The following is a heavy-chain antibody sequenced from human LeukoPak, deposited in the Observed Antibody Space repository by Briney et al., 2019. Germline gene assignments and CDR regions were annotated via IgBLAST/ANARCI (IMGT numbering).Heavy chain of an antibody. D-gene: IGHD6-19*01. V-gene: IGHV3-53*01. CDR3: ARGPISGWSADY. CDR1: GFTVSDNY. Sequence: GGSLRLSCAASGFTVSDNYMSWVRQAPGKGLEWVSVIYAGGSTYYADSVKGRFTLSRDNAKNSLYLQMNSLRDEDTAVYYCARGPISGWSADYWGQGTLVTVSS. J-gene: IGHJ4*02. CDR2: IYAGGST.